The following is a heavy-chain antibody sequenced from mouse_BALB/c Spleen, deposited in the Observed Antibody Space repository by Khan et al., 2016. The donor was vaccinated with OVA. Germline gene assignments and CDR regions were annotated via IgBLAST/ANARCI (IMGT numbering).Heavy chain of an antibody. J-gene: IGHJ3*01. D-gene: IGHD2-1*01. Sequence: QVQLQQSGAELVKPGDSVRLSCKASGYSFTSYCLYWVKQTPGHGLEWIGAINPSNGGPPFTDKFKNQVTLTVDNSSSTAYMLLSSLTSEDSAVYEGTRSGYGTVAYWGQGTLVTVSA. CDR1: GYSFTSYC. CDR2: INPSNGGP. CDR3: TRSGYGTVAY. V-gene: IGHV1-53*01.